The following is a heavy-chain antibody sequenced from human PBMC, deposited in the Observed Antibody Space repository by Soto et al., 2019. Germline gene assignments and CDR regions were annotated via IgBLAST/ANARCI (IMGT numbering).Heavy chain of an antibody. CDR2: ISPNSGGT. V-gene: IGHV1-2*02. J-gene: IGHJ4*02. CDR1: GDTFTGYY. CDR3: ATPSGVGNGPDYFDY. D-gene: IGHD2-8*01. Sequence: QVQLVQSGAEVKKPGASVKVSCKTSGDTFTGYYIHWVRQAPGQGLEWMGWISPNSGGTNYAQKFQGRVTMTRDTSISTAYMELSRLRSDDTAVYYCATPSGVGNGPDYFDYWGQGTLVTVSS.